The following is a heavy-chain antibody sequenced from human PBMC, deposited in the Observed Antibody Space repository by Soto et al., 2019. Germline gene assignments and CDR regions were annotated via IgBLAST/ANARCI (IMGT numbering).Heavy chain of an antibody. CDR3: AKEGPITTWYFDY. CDR1: GFTFSSYG. V-gene: IGHV3-30*18. CDR2: ISYDGNVA. J-gene: IGHJ4*02. Sequence: QVQLVESGGGVVQPGRSLRLSCAASGFTFSSYGMHWVRQAPGKGLEWVTVISYDGNVAYYAESVKGRFTISRDNSKNTLYLQMNSLRTEDTAMYYCAKEGPITTWYFDYWGQGTLVTVSS.